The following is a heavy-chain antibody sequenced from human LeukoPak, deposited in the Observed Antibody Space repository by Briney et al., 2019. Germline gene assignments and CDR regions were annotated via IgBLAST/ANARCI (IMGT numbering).Heavy chain of an antibody. CDR2: AADSWST. D-gene: IGHD4-17*01. CDR3: AAMSTVTMYSYFFDS. J-gene: IGHJ4*02. V-gene: IGHV4-59*01. Sequence: SETLSLTCTVSGDSMSDYLWTWIRQPPGEGLEWIGYAADSWSTNYSPSLKSRVTISVDSSTNHFSLTLASVTAADTAIYCCAAMSTVTMYSYFFDSWGQGTILTVSS. CDR1: GDSMSDYL.